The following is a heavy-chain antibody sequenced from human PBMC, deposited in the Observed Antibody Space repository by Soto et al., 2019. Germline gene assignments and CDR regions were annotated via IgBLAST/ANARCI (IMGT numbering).Heavy chain of an antibody. CDR2: IGPESGAT. CDR1: GYTFTGHY. CDR3: GRGRSVQIVAFY. J-gene: IGHJ4*02. Sequence: ASVKVSCKASGYTFTGHYIHWVRQAPEQGPEWMGEIGPESGATRYAQKFQGRVTMTRDMSITTVYMELNNLSPDDTAVYYCGRGRSVQIVAFYWGQVTPVTVSS. D-gene: IGHD5-12*01. V-gene: IGHV1-2*02.